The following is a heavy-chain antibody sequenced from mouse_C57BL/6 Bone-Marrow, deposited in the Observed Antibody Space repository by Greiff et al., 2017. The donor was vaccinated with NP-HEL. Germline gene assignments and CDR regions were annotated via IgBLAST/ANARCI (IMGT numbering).Heavy chain of an antibody. CDR1: GYTFTSYT. D-gene: IGHD1-1*01. Sequence: VQLQQSGAELARPGASVKMSCKASGYTFTSYTMHWVKQRPGQGLEWIGYINPSSGYTKYNQKFKDKATLTADESSSTAYMQLSSLTSEDSAVYYCARKVFYYYDAMDYWGQGTSVTVSS. V-gene: IGHV1-4*01. J-gene: IGHJ4*01. CDR3: ARKVFYYYDAMDY. CDR2: INPSSGYT.